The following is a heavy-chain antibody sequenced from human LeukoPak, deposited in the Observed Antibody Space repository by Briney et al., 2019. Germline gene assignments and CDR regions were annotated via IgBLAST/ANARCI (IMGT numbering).Heavy chain of an antibody. CDR1: GFTFSSYS. CDR2: ISSSSSYI. J-gene: IGHJ6*02. Sequence: PGGSLRLSCAASGFTFSSYSMNWVRQAPGKGLEWVSSISSSSSYIYYADSVKGRFTISRDNAKNSPYLQMNSLRAEDTAVYYCARDGSGSYDFWSGYSIPPQTYYGMDVWGQGTTVTVSS. D-gene: IGHD3-3*01. V-gene: IGHV3-21*01. CDR3: ARDGSGSYDFWSGYSIPPQTYYGMDV.